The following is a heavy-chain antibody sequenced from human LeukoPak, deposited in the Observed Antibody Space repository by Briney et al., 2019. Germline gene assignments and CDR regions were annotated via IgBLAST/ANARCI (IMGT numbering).Heavy chain of an antibody. CDR1: GFTFSSYW. Sequence: PGGSLRLSCAASGFTFSSYWMHWVRQAPGKGLVWVSRINSDGSSTSYADSVKGRFTISRDNSKNTLYLQMNSLRAEDTAVYYCARATGAQWRHYYYYMDVWGKGTTVTISS. V-gene: IGHV3-74*01. J-gene: IGHJ6*03. D-gene: IGHD6-19*01. CDR3: ARATGAQWRHYYYYMDV. CDR2: INSDGSST.